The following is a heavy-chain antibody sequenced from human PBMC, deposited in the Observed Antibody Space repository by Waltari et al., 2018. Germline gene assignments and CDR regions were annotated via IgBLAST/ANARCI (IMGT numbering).Heavy chain of an antibody. CDR1: GFTFSDYW. Sequence: EVQLVESGGVLVQPGGSLRLSCTGSGFTFSDYWMHWVRQAPGKGPVWGSRINPDGSDTTDADSVKGRFTISRDNAKDTLYLQMNSLRVEDTAVYYCARAGFYRFDYWGHGTLATVSS. J-gene: IGHJ4*01. CDR3: ARAGFYRFDY. CDR2: INPDGSDT. V-gene: IGHV3-74*01. D-gene: IGHD3-16*02.